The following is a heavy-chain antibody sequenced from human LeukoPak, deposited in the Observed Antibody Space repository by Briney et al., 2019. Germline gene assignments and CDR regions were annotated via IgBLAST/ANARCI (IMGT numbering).Heavy chain of an antibody. CDR2: IYYSGST. CDR1: GCSISSGDYY. D-gene: IGHD6-6*01. J-gene: IGHJ2*01. CDR3: ARHSSSSGRYFDL. Sequence: SETLSLTCTVSGCSISSGDYYWSWIRQSPGKGLEWIGYIYYSGSTYYNPSLKSRVTISVDTSKNQFSLKLSSVTAADTAVYYCARHSSSSGRYFDLWGRGTLVTVSS. V-gene: IGHV4-30-4*01.